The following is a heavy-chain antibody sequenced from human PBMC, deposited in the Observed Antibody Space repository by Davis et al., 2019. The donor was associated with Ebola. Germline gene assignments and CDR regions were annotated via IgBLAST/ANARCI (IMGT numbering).Heavy chain of an antibody. CDR1: GFTFTSPA. CDR3: AADGGSYYYYGMDV. D-gene: IGHD1-26*01. Sequence: SVTVSRLASGFTFTSPAVQWVRQARGQRREWIGWIVVGSGNTNYAQKFQERVTITRDMSTSTAYMELSSLRSEDTAVYYCAADGGSYYYYGMDVWGKGTTVTVSS. V-gene: IGHV1-58*01. CDR2: IVVGSGNT. J-gene: IGHJ6*04.